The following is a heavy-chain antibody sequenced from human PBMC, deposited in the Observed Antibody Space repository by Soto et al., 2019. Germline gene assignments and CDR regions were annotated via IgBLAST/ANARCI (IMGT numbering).Heavy chain of an antibody. V-gene: IGHV1-18*01. CDR3: AGGNRGMGRYYFDY. CDR1: GYTFTSYG. D-gene: IGHD7-27*01. CDR2: ISAYNGNT. Sequence: QVQLVQSGAEVKKPGASVKVSCKASGYTFTSYGISWVRQAPGQGLEWMGWISAYNGNTNYAQKLQCRVTMTTSTSTSTAYMERRSLRSEDTYVYYCAGGNRGMGRYYFDYWGQGTLVTVSS. J-gene: IGHJ4*02.